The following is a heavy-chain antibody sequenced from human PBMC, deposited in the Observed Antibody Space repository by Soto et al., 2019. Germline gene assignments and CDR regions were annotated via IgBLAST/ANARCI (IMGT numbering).Heavy chain of an antibody. J-gene: IGHJ4*02. CDR2: IYSAGST. Sequence: PGGSLRLSCAASGLNVSSNHMSWVRQAPGKGLEWVSVIYSAGSTYDADSVKGRFTISRDNSKNTLYLQMNSLRAEDTAVYYCARDSVITFFGVVPGWGQGTLVTVSS. CDR3: ARDSVITFFGVVPG. CDR1: GLNVSSNH. D-gene: IGHD3-3*01. V-gene: IGHV3-66*01.